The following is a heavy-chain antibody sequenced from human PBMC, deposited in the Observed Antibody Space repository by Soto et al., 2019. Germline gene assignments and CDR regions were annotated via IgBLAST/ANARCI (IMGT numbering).Heavy chain of an antibody. D-gene: IGHD3-22*01. Sequence: QVQLVESGGGVVQPGRSLRLSCAASGFTFSSYGMHWVRQAPGKGLEWVAVISYDGSSKYYADSVKGRFTISRDNSKNTLYLEMNSLRAEDTAVYYCAKDQGYRYDSSGDYYSGGFDYWGQGTLVTVSS. J-gene: IGHJ4*02. CDR2: ISYDGSSK. CDR3: AKDQGYRYDSSGDYYSGGFDY. V-gene: IGHV3-30*18. CDR1: GFTFSSYG.